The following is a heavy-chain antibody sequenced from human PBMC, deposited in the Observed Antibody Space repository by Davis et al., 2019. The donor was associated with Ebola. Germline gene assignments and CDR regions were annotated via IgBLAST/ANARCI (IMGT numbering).Heavy chain of an antibody. CDR3: VRGWERSGLDV. Sequence: HPQTPSLTRAISGDRLSGNSGAWNWIRQSPSRGLEWLGRTYYKSKWYNDYAASVKSRITINPDTSKNQLSLQLNSVTPEDTAVYYCVRGWERSGLDVWGQGTTVTVSS. CDR2: TYYKSKWYN. J-gene: IGHJ6*02. V-gene: IGHV6-1*01. CDR1: GDRLSGNSGA. D-gene: IGHD1-26*01.